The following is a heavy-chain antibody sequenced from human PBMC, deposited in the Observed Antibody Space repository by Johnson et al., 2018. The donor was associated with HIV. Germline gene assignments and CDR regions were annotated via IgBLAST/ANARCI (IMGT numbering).Heavy chain of an antibody. Sequence: QVQLVESGGGLVKPGGSLRLSCAASGFTFSDYYMSWIRQAPGKGLEWVSYISSSGSTIYYADSVKGRFTISRDNSKNTLYLQMNSLRAEDTAVYYCAKDSTESDAFDIWGQGTMVTVSS. CDR2: ISSSGSTI. D-gene: IGHD4-11*01. J-gene: IGHJ3*02. CDR1: GFTFSDYY. V-gene: IGHV3-11*01. CDR3: AKDSTESDAFDI.